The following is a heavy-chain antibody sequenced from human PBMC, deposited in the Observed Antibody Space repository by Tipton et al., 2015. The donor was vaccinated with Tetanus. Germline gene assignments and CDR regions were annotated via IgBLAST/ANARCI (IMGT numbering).Heavy chain of an antibody. CDR2: IFYSGNT. Sequence: TLSLTCTVSGGSIGSGGYYWNWIRQLPGKGLEWIGYIFYSGNTNYNPSLKGRVAISVDSSQKHFSLNLTSVTAADTAVYFCARAPYYTNQRIRFDPWGQGMLVTVSS. CDR1: GGSIGSGGYY. D-gene: IGHD4-11*01. CDR3: ARAPYYTNQRIRFDP. V-gene: IGHV4-31*03. J-gene: IGHJ5*02.